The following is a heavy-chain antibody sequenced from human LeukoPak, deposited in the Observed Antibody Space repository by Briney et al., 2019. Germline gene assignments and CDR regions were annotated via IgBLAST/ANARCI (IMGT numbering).Heavy chain of an antibody. Sequence: PSETLSLTCTVSGGSISSSSYYWDWIRQPPGKGLEWIGSIYYSGSTYYNPSLKSRVTISVDTSKNQFSLKLSSVTAADTAVYYCARTKWELLLDYWGQGTLVTVSS. J-gene: IGHJ4*02. CDR2: IYYSGST. D-gene: IGHD1-26*01. CDR3: ARTKWELLLDY. V-gene: IGHV4-39*01. CDR1: GGSISSSSYY.